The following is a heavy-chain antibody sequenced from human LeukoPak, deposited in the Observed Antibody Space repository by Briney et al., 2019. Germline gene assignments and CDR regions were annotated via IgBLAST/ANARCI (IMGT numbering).Heavy chain of an antibody. D-gene: IGHD3-22*01. Sequence: SETLSLTCTVSGGSISSYYWSWIRQPPGKGLEWIGYMYYSGSTNYNPSLKSRVTISVDTSKKQFSLKLSSVTAADTAVYYCAREAVYYDSSGYYYVGWFDPWGQGTLVTVSS. V-gene: IGHV4-59*01. J-gene: IGHJ5*02. CDR2: MYYSGST. CDR1: GGSISSYY. CDR3: AREAVYYDSSGYYYVGWFDP.